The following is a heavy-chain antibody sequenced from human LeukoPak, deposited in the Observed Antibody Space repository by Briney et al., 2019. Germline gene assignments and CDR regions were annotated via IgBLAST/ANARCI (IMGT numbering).Heavy chain of an antibody. CDR1: GGSISNNSYY. CDR3: ARGHGAADDY. D-gene: IGHD6-13*01. Sequence: SETLSLTCAVSGGSISNNSYYWGWIRQPPGKGLKWIGNTYYSGSTYYNPFLKSRVTISVDTSKNQFSLKLSSVTAADTAVYYCARGHGAADDYWGQGTLVTVSS. J-gene: IGHJ4*02. V-gene: IGHV4-39*01. CDR2: TYYSGST.